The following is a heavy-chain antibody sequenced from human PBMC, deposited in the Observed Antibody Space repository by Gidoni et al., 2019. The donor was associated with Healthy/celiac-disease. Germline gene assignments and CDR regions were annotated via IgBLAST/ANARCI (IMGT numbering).Heavy chain of an antibody. CDR1: GGSISRSSYY. CDR2: IYYSGST. Sequence: QLQLQESGPGLVKPSETLSLTCTVSGGSISRSSYYWGWIRQPPGKGLEWIGSIYYSGSTYYNPSLKSRVTISVDTSKNQFSLKLSSVTAADTAVYYCARPDYGDYNSNAFDIWGQGTMVTVSS. CDR3: ARPDYGDYNSNAFDI. J-gene: IGHJ3*02. V-gene: IGHV4-39*01. D-gene: IGHD4-17*01.